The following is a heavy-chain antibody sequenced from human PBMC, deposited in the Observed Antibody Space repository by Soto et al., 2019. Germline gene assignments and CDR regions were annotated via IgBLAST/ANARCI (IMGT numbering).Heavy chain of an antibody. CDR2: INDEGSGT. CDR3: ARDNIESGLGMDV. J-gene: IGHJ6*02. Sequence: GGSLRLSCAASGITLSDYWIHWVRQVPGKGLVWVSRINDEGSGTSYADFVKGRFTISRDNAKNTLYLQMNSLRAEDTAVYYCARDNIESGLGMDVWGRGTTVTVSS. CDR1: GITLSDYW. V-gene: IGHV3-74*01. D-gene: IGHD4-17*01.